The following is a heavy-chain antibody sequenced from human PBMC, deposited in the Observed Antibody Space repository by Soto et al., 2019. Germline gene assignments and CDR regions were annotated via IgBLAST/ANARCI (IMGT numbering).Heavy chain of an antibody. CDR2: ISYDGSNK. CDR1: GFTFSSYA. D-gene: IGHD1-26*01. V-gene: IGHV3-30-3*01. CDR3: ARDDATYSGIKPDY. J-gene: IGHJ4*02. Sequence: PGGSLRLSCAASGFTFSSYAMHWVRQAPGKGLEWVAVISYDGSNKYYADSVKGRFTISRDNSKNTLYLQMNSLRAEDTAVYYCARDDATYSGIKPDYWGQGTLVTVSS.